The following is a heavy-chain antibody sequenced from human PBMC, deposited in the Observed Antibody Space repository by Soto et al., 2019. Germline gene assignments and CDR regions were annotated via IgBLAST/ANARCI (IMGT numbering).Heavy chain of an antibody. CDR2: IIPIFGTA. Sequence: LVKGSCKASGGTFSSYAISWVRQAPGQGLEWMGGIIPIFGTANYAQKFQGRVTITADESTSTAYMELSSLRSEDTAVYYCARGSSGWYEFFDYWGQGTLVTVSS. CDR3: ARGSSGWYEFFDY. D-gene: IGHD6-19*01. CDR1: GGTFSSYA. V-gene: IGHV1-69*13. J-gene: IGHJ4*02.